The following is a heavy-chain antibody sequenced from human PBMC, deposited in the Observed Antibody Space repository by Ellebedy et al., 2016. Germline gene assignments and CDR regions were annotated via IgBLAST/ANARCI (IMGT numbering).Heavy chain of an antibody. CDR2: ISRSGDTT. V-gene: IGHV3-23*01. J-gene: IGHJ4*02. CDR3: ARDIGGFCSSGSCYSDY. Sequence: GGSLRLSCAASGFTFGSYAMSWVRQAPGKGLEWVSGISRSGDTTYSADSVKGRFTISRENSKNTLYLQMYSLRDEDTAVYSCARDIGGFCSSGSCYSDYWGQGTLVTVSS. CDR1: GFTFGSYA. D-gene: IGHD2-15*01.